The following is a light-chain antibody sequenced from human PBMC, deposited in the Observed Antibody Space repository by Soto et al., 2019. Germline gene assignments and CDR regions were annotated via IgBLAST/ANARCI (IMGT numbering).Light chain of an antibody. CDR2: EVS. CDR1: SSDVGGYDY. V-gene: IGLV2-14*01. CDR3: SSYSISTAYL. J-gene: IGLJ1*01. Sequence: QSALTQPASVSGSPGQSITISCTGTSSDVGGYDYVSWYQLHPWKAPKLMVFEVSNRPSGVSYRFSGSKSGNSASLTISGLQAEEEADYFCSSYSISTAYLFGTGTKVTVL.